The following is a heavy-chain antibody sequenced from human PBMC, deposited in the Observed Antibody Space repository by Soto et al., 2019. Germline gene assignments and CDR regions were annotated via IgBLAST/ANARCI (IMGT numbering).Heavy chain of an antibody. CDR2: INHSGST. Sequence: SETLSLTCAVYGGSFSDYYWSWIRQPPGKGLEWIGEINHSGSTNYNPSLKSRVTISVDTSKNQFSLKLSSVTAADTAVYYCARTLLGYCSGGSCVDAFDIWGQGTMVTVSS. J-gene: IGHJ3*02. D-gene: IGHD2-15*01. V-gene: IGHV4-34*01. CDR3: ARTLLGYCSGGSCVDAFDI. CDR1: GGSFSDYY.